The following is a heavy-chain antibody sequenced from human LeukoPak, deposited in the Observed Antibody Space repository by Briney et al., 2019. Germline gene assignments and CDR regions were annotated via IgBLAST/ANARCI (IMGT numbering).Heavy chain of an antibody. V-gene: IGHV3-23*01. CDR2: ITGSGAGT. Sequence: GGSLRLSCAASGFTFSSYAMSWVRQAPGKGLEWVSAITGSGAGTYYADSVKGRFTISRDNSKNTLYLQMNSLRADDTAVYYCAKGSYSSGWANRYWGQGTLVTVSS. D-gene: IGHD6-19*01. J-gene: IGHJ4*02. CDR1: GFTFSSYA. CDR3: AKGSYSSGWANRY.